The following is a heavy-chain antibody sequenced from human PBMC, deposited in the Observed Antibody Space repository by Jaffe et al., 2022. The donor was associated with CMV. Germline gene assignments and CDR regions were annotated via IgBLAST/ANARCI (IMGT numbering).Heavy chain of an antibody. J-gene: IGHJ6*02. D-gene: IGHD4-17*01. CDR2: INSDGSST. CDR3: ARVRLTTVVMGRGDYYGMDV. CDR1: GFTFSSYW. V-gene: IGHV3-74*01. Sequence: EVQLVESGGGLVQPGGSLRLSCAASGFTFSSYWMHWVRQAPGKGLVWVSRINSDGSSTSYADSVKGRFTISRDNAKNTLYLQMNSLRAEDTAVYYCARVRLTTVVMGRGDYYGMDVWGQGTTVTVSS.